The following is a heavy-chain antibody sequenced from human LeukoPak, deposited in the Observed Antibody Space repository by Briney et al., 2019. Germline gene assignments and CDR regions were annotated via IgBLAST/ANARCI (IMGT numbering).Heavy chain of an antibody. J-gene: IGHJ6*02. Sequence: GGSLRLSCAASGFTFSSYAMSWVRQAPGKGLEWVSAISGSGGSTYYADSVKGRFTISRDNSKNTLYLQMNSPRAEDTAVYYCARVMEDASSQPLDVWGQGTTVTVSS. D-gene: IGHD1-14*01. CDR3: ARVMEDASSQPLDV. CDR1: GFTFSSYA. V-gene: IGHV3-23*01. CDR2: ISGSGGST.